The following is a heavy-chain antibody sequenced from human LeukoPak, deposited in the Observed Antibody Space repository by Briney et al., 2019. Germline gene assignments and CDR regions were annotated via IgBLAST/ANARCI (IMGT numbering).Heavy chain of an antibody. J-gene: IGHJ4*02. Sequence: PSETLSLTCTVSGGSISSYYWSWIRQPPGKGQEWIGYIYYSGSTYYNPSLKSRVTISVDTPKNQFSLKLSSVTAADTAVYYCARVRPGATIFPAMSPYFDYWGQGTLVTVSS. CDR3: ARVRPGATIFPAMSPYFDY. CDR1: GGSISSYY. CDR2: IYYSGST. V-gene: IGHV4-59*12. D-gene: IGHD3-9*01.